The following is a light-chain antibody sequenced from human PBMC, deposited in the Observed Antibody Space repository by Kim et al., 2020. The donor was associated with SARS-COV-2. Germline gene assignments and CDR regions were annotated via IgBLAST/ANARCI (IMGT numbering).Light chain of an antibody. J-gene: IGLJ1*01. V-gene: IGLV3-19*01. CDR2: GKN. CDR3: NSRDSSGNHQV. Sequence: ALGQTVRITCQGDSLRSYYASWYQKKPGQAPVLVIYGKNNRPSGIPDRFSGSSSGNTASLTITGAQAEDEADYYCNSRDSSGNHQVFGTGTKVTVL. CDR1: SLRSYY.